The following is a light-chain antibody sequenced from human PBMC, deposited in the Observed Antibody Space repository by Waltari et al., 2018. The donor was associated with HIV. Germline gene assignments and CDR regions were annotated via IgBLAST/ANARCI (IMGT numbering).Light chain of an antibody. V-gene: IGKV1-39*01. J-gene: IGKJ4*01. Sequence: MTQSPPSLSASVGDRITITCRASYVITNYLSWYQKKPGTAPRLLISAASTLHTGVPSRFSGAGSGTEFTLTISSLQPEDFATYYCLQYYMTPLTFGGGTEVDIK. CDR1: YVITNY. CDR2: AAS. CDR3: LQYYMTPLT.